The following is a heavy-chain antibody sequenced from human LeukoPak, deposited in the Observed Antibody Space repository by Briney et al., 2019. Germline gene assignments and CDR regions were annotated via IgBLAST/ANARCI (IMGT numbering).Heavy chain of an antibody. CDR1: GGSISSYY. V-gene: IGHV4-4*07. CDR2: IYTSGST. J-gene: IGHJ6*03. D-gene: IGHD6-19*01. CDR3: ARVGGGWDDYYYYYYMDV. Sequence: SETLSLTCTVSGGSISSYYWSWIRQPAGKGLEWIGRIYTSGSTNYNPSLKSRVTISVDKSKNQFSLKLSSVTAADTAVYYCARVGGGWDDYYYYYYMDVWGKGTTVTVSS.